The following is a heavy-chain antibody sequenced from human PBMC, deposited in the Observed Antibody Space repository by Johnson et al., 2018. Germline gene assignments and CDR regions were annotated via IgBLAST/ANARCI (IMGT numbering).Heavy chain of an antibody. V-gene: IGHV3-66*02. CDR2: IYRGGST. CDR1: GFTVSSNY. Sequence: VQLQESGGGLVQPGGSLRLSCAASGFTVSSNYMSWVRQAPGQGLEWVSVIYRGGSTNYADSVKGRFIISRDYSKNTVYLQMNTLRAEDTAVYYCATDDLIEIPAVWGSGATVTVSS. D-gene: IGHD5-24*01. CDR3: ATDDLIEIPAV. J-gene: IGHJ6*04.